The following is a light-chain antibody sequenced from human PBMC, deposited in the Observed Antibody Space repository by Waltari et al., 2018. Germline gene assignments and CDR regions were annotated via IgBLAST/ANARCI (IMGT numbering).Light chain of an antibody. CDR1: QSVLYSSNNKNY. Sequence: DIVMTQSPDSLAVSLGERATINCKSSQSVLYSSNNKNYLAWYQQKPGQPPKLLIYWASTRESGVPDRFSGSGSGTDFTLTISSLQAEEVAVYYCQQYYSRPRTFGQGTKVEIK. CDR3: QQYYSRPRT. J-gene: IGKJ1*01. CDR2: WAS. V-gene: IGKV4-1*01.